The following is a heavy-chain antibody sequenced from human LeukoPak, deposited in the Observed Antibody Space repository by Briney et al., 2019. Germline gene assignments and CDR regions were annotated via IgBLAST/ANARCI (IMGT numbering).Heavy chain of an antibody. V-gene: IGHV3-7*02. CDR2: IKEDGSQK. D-gene: IGHD4-17*01. CDR3: ARGAYCGDYVPYYFDY. CDR1: GFTFRSYW. Sequence: GGSLRLSCAASGFTFRSYWMSWVRQAPGKGLEWVANIKEDGSQKYYVDSVKGRFSISRDNSKNTLYLQMNSLRAEDTAVYYCARGAYCGDYVPYYFDYWGQGTLVTVSS. J-gene: IGHJ4*02.